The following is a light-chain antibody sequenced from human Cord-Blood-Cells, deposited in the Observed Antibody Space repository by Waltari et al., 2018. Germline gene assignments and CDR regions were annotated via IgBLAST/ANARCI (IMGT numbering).Light chain of an antibody. V-gene: IGLV2-8*01. CDR1: SSDVGGYNY. J-gene: IGLJ2*01. CDR2: EVS. CDR3: SAYAGSNNLV. Sequence: QSALTQPPSASGSPGQSVTISCTGTSSDVGGYNYVSWYQQHPGKAPKLMIYEVSKRPSGVPDLVSCSKSGNTASLTVSGLQAEDEADYYCSAYAGSNNLVFGGGTKLTVL.